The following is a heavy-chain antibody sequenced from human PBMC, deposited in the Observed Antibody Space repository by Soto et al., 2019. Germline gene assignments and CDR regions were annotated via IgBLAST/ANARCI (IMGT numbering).Heavy chain of an antibody. D-gene: IGHD6-19*01. Sequence: GASVKVSCKASGYTFTSYYMHWVRQAPGQGLEWMGIINPSGGSTSYAQKFQGRVTMARDTSTSTVYMELSSLRSEDTAVYYCARDWDPYSSGWYADYWGQGTLVNVSS. J-gene: IGHJ4*02. CDR1: GYTFTSYY. CDR2: INPSGGST. V-gene: IGHV1-46*01. CDR3: ARDWDPYSSGWYADY.